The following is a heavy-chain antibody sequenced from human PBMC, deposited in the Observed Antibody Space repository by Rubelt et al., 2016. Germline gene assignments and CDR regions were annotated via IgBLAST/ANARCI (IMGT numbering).Heavy chain of an antibody. Sequence: QVQLVQSGAEVKKPGASVKVSCKASGYTFTSYGISWVRQAPGQGLEWMGWISAYNGNTNYAQKLQGRVTMTTSTSTSTAYMELRGLRSDDTAVYYCARDPLPVRGVIMTPTHWGQGTLVTVSS. D-gene: IGHD3-10*01. CDR3: ARDPLPVRGVIMTPTH. CDR1: GYTFTSYG. CDR2: ISAYNGNT. V-gene: IGHV1-18*01. J-gene: IGHJ4*02.